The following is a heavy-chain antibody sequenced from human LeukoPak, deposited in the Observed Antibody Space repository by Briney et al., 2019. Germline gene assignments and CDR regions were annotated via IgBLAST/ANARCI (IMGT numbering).Heavy chain of an antibody. V-gene: IGHV3-23*01. CDR3: ARELSEMATISPFDY. D-gene: IGHD5-24*01. CDR2: INDNGAGT. J-gene: IGHJ4*02. Sequence: GGSLRLSCAASGFTFSSYAMSWVRQAPGKGLKWVSTINDNGAGTYYADSVKGRFTISRDNSKNTLYLQMNSLRAEDTAVYYCARELSEMATISPFDYWGQGTLVTVSS. CDR1: GFTFSSYA.